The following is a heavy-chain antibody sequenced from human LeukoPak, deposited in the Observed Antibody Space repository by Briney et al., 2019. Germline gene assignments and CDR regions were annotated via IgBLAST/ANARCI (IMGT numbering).Heavy chain of an antibody. D-gene: IGHD7-27*01. Sequence: GESLKISCKGSGYSFTSYWIGWARQMPGKGLEWMGIIYPGDSDTRYSPSFQGQVTISAAKSISTAYLQWSSLRASDTAMYYCARTGPTTNVYFDYWGQGTLVTVSS. CDR1: GYSFTSYW. V-gene: IGHV5-51*01. CDR3: ARTGPTTNVYFDY. CDR2: IYPGDSDT. J-gene: IGHJ4*02.